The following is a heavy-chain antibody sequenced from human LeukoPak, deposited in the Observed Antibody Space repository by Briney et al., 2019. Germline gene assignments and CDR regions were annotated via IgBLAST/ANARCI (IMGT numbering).Heavy chain of an antibody. CDR3: ARAEQHCSSTSCYFLDY. CDR1: GGAFSSYD. D-gene: IGHD2-2*01. CDR2: MNPNSGNT. J-gene: IGHJ4*02. Sequence: ASVKVSCKASGGAFSSYDINWVRQATGQGLEWMGWMNPNSGNTGYAQKFQGRVTITRNTSISTAYMELSSLRSEDTAVYYCARAEQHCSSTSCYFLDYWGQGTLVTVSS. V-gene: IGHV1-8*03.